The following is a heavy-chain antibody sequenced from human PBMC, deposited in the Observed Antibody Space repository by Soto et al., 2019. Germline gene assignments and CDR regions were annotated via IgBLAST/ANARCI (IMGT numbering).Heavy chain of an antibody. D-gene: IGHD6-6*01. V-gene: IGHV5-51*01. CDR2: IYPGDSQS. J-gene: IGHJ6*01. CDR1: GYSFASYW. CDR3: ARTRSFTLGFYYDCMCA. Sequence: GESQKVSCLGSGYSFASYWNVWVRPLPGKDLEWMGIIYPGDSQSRYRPPCQGPVPNSPDQSLKTAYLQWTRLKASDPALYYRARTRSFTLGFYYDCMCALGQGTTVLVTS.